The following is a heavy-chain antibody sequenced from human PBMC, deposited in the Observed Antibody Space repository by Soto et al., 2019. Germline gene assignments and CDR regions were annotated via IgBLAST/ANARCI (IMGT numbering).Heavy chain of an antibody. CDR2: INWNGGST. Sequence: PGGSLRLSCAASGFTFDDYGMSWVRQAPGKGLEWVSGINWNGGSTGYADSVKGRFTISRDNAKNSLYLQMNSLRAEDTALYYCARDDGGNFGGLFDYWGQGTLVTVSS. CDR3: ARDDGGNFGGLFDY. D-gene: IGHD2-21*02. V-gene: IGHV3-20*04. CDR1: GFTFDDYG. J-gene: IGHJ4*02.